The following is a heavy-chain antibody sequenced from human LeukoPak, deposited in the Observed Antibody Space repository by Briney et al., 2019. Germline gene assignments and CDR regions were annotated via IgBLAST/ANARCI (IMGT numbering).Heavy chain of an antibody. V-gene: IGHV3-23*01. CDR3: AKAGAVVVVAAKYFDY. CDR2: ISGSGGST. Sequence: GGSLRLSCAASGFTFSSYAMSWVRQAPGKGLEWVSAISGSGGSTYYADSVKGRFTISRDNSKNTLYLQMNSLRAEDTAVYYCAKAGAVVVVAAKYFDYWGQGTLVTVSS. J-gene: IGHJ4*02. D-gene: IGHD2-15*01. CDR1: GFTFSSYA.